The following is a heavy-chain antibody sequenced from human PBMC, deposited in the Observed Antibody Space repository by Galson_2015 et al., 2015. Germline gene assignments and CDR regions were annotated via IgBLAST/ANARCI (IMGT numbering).Heavy chain of an antibody. CDR1: GFTFSDYG. CDR2: ISGSSGGST. CDR3: AKDWDNTRYWYFDL. J-gene: IGHJ2*01. Sequence: SLRLSCAASGFTFSDYGMHWVRQAPGKGLEWVSTISGSSGGSTYYANSVKGRFSISRDNSKNTLYLQMNSLRAEDTAAYYCAKDWDNTRYWYFDLWGRGTLVTVSS. D-gene: IGHD1-14*01. V-gene: IGHV3-23*01.